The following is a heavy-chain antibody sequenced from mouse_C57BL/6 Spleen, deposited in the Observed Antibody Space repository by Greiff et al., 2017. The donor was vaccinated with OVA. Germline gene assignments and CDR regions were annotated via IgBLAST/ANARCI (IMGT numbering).Heavy chain of an antibody. CDR1: GYTFTSYW. CDR3: ARRGEYGNYYYAMDY. D-gene: IGHD2-10*02. J-gene: IGHJ4*01. Sequence: VQLQQPGAELVKPGASVKLSCKASGYTFTSYWMHWVKQRPGQGLEWIGMIHPNSGTTNYNEKFKSKATLTVDKSSSTAYMQLSSLTSEDSAVYYCARRGEYGNYYYAMDYWGQGTSVTVSS. CDR2: IHPNSGTT. V-gene: IGHV1-64*01.